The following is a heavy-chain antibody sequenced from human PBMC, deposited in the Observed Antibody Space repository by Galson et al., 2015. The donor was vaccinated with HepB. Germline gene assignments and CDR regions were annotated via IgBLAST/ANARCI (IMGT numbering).Heavy chain of an antibody. D-gene: IGHD5-24*01. CDR2: IIPIPGIA. V-gene: IGHV1-69*02. Sequence: SCKASGGTFSSYTISWVRQAPGQGLEWMGRIIPIPGIANYAQKFQGRVTITADKSTSTAYMELSSLRSEDTAVYYCANGRDGYNLKVYGMDVWGQGTTVTVSS. CDR3: ANGRDGYNLKVYGMDV. J-gene: IGHJ6*02. CDR1: GGTFSSYT.